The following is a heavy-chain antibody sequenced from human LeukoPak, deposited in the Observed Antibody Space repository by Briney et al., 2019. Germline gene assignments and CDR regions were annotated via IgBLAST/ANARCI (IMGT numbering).Heavy chain of an antibody. CDR3: ASYWGSVY. Sequence: QPGRSLRLSCAASGFTFSSYEMNWVRQAPGKGLEWVSYISSSGSPIYYADSVKGRFTISRDNAKNSLYLQMNSLRAEDTAVYYCASYWGSVYWGQGTLVTVSS. CDR1: GFTFSSYE. D-gene: IGHD7-27*01. V-gene: IGHV3-48*03. CDR2: ISSSGSPI. J-gene: IGHJ4*02.